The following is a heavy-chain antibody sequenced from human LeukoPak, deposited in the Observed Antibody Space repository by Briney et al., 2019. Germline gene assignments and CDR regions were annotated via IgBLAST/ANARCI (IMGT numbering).Heavy chain of an antibody. Sequence: GASVKVSCQASGYTFVGHYIHWVRQAPGQGLEWMGWIDPISGHTNYAEKFQGRVTMTRDTSITTAYLEVTISTPDDTAVYYCARDPHNNWWGGSDNWGQGTLVIVSS. CDR1: GYTFVGHY. V-gene: IGHV1-2*02. CDR2: IDPISGHT. D-gene: IGHD1-1*01. J-gene: IGHJ4*02. CDR3: ARDPHNNWWGGSDN.